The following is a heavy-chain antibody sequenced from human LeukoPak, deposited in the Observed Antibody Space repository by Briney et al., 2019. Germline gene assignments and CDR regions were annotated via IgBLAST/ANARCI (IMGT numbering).Heavy chain of an antibody. J-gene: IGHJ4*02. CDR3: AKDFGRFLGYFDY. CDR1: GFTFSNYA. Sequence: PGGSLRLSCAASGFTFSNYAMSWVRQAPGKGLEWVSTIILSGASTNYADSVKGRFTISRDNSKNTLYLQMNSLRAEDTAVYYCAKDFGRFLGYFDYWGQGTLVTVSS. CDR2: IILSGAST. V-gene: IGHV3-23*01. D-gene: IGHD3-3*01.